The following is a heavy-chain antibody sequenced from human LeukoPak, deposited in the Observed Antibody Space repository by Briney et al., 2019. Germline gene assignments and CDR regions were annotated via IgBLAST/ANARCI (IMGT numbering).Heavy chain of an antibody. V-gene: IGHV3-48*02. Sequence: GGPVRLSCVASGFTFSSYSMNWVRQAPGKGLEWVSYISSSSSTIFYADSVKGRFTVSRDNAKNSLYLQMNSLRDEDTAVYYCARSSGSYYNHDHWGQGTVGPVSS. J-gene: IGHJ4*02. CDR3: ARSSGSYYNHDH. D-gene: IGHD3-10*01. CDR2: ISSSSSTI. CDR1: GFTFSSYS.